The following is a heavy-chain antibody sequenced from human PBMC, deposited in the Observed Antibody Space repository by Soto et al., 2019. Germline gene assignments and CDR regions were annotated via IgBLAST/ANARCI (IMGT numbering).Heavy chain of an antibody. CDR2: ISATVSYT. J-gene: IGHJ5*02. V-gene: IGHV3-21*01. Sequence: EVQLVESGGGLVEPGGSLRLSCATSGFTFSTCSMNWVRQAPGKGLEWVSCISATVSYTFYADSLKGRFTISRQTARNSLLLQMTSLRVEDTVLYYCTTDYNSRQDPNHWGQGALVTVSS. D-gene: IGHD3-10*01. CDR1: GFTFSTCS. CDR3: TTDYNSRQDPNH.